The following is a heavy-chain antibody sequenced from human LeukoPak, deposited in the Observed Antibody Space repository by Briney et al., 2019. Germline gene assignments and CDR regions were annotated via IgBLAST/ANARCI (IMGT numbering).Heavy chain of an antibody. CDR1: GFTFSSYA. J-gene: IGHJ6*03. Sequence: GGSLRLSCAASGFTFSSYAMSWLRKAPGKGLEWVSAISGSGGNTYYADSVKGRFTISRDNSKNTLYLQMNSLRAEDTAVYYVTILNYYYYYMDVWGKGTTVTVSS. V-gene: IGHV3-23*01. CDR2: ISGSGGNT. CDR3: TILNYYYYYMDV. D-gene: IGHD3-9*01.